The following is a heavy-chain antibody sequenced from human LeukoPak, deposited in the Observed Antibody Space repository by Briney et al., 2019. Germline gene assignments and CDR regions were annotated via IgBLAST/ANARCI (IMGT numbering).Heavy chain of an antibody. CDR1: GYTFTDFY. D-gene: IGHD3-10*01. J-gene: IGHJ4*02. V-gene: IGHV1-2*02. CDR2: INPNSGGT. CDR3: ARTSGFDGFDY. Sequence: ASVKVSCKASGYTFTDFYMHWVRQAPGQGLEWMGWINPNSGGTNYAQKFQGRVTMTRDTSISTAYMELSRLRSDDTAVYYCARTSGFDGFDYWGQGTLVTVSS.